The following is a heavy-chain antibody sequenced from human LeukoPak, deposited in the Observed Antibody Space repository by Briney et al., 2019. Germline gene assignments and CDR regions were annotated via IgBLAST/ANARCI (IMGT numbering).Heavy chain of an antibody. D-gene: IGHD6-19*01. CDR1: GGSISSGDYY. Sequence: SETLSLTCTVSGGSISSGDYYWSWIRQPPGKGLEWIGYIYYSGSTYYNPSLKSRVTISVDTSKNQFSLKLGSVTAADTAVYYCARDAGGAVAGTFDYWGQGTLVTVSS. CDR3: ARDAGGAVAGTFDY. CDR2: IYYSGST. V-gene: IGHV4-30-4*01. J-gene: IGHJ4*02.